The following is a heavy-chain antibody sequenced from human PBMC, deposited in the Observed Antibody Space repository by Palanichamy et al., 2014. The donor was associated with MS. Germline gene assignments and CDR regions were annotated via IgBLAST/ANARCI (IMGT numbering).Heavy chain of an antibody. CDR1: GFTFSSYA. Sequence: EVQLLESGGGLVQPGGSLRLSCAASGFTFSSYAMSWVRQAPGKGLEWVSAISGGGSTYYADSVKGRFTISRDNSKNTLYLQMNSLRAEDTAVYYCAKSPDGGIRAYDYWGQGTLVTVSS. CDR3: AKSPDGGIRAYDY. J-gene: IGHJ4*02. D-gene: IGHD6-13*01. V-gene: IGHV3-23*01. CDR2: ISGGGST.